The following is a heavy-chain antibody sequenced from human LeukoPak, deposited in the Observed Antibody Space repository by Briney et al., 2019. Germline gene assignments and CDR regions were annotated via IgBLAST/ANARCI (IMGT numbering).Heavy chain of an antibody. D-gene: IGHD4-17*01. CDR3: ARELVTTVTTVDAFDI. CDR2: INPNSGGT. J-gene: IGHJ3*02. CDR1: GYTFTGYY. V-gene: IGHV1-2*02. Sequence: ASVKVSCKASGYTFTGYYMHWVRQAPGQGLEWMGWINPNSGGTNYAQKLQGRVTMTTDTSTSTAYMELRSLRSDDTAVYYCARELVTTVTTVDAFDIWGQGTMVTVSS.